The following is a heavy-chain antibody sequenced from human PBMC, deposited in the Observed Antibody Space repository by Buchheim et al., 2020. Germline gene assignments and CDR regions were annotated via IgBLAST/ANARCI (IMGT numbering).Heavy chain of an antibody. J-gene: IGHJ4*02. CDR1: GFTFSSYA. Sequence: EVQLLESGGGLVQPGGSLRLSCAASGFTFSSYAMSWVRQAPGKGLEWVSAISGSGGSTYYADSVQGRFTISRDHSKNTLYLQMNSLRAEDTAVYYCAKSRSSSSWLQRYYFDYWGQGTL. D-gene: IGHD6-13*01. V-gene: IGHV3-23*01. CDR3: AKSRSSSSWLQRYYFDY. CDR2: ISGSGGST.